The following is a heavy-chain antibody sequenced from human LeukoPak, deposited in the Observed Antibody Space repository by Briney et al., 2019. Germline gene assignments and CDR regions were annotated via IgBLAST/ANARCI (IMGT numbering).Heavy chain of an antibody. D-gene: IGHD3-22*01. CDR1: GFTFSAHW. V-gene: IGHV3-74*01. J-gene: IGHJ4*02. CDR2: INSDGRST. Sequence: PGGSLRLSCAASGFTFSAHWMHWVRQAPGKGLVWVSLINSDGRSTTYADSVKGRFTISRDNAKNSLYLQMNSLRAEDTAVYYCARDLEYYNSGGYYLGYWGQGTLVTVSS. CDR3: ARDLEYYNSGGYYLGY.